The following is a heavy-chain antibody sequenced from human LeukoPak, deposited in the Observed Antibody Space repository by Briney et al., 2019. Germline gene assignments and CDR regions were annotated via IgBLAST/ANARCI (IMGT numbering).Heavy chain of an antibody. V-gene: IGHV4-39*07. D-gene: IGHD5-24*01. J-gene: IGHJ3*02. CDR1: GGSISSSSYY. Sequence: PSETLSLTCTVSGGSISSSSYYWGWIRQPPGKGLEWIGSIYYSGSTYYNPSLKSRVTISVDTSKNQFSLKLSSVTAADTAVYYCASSFEMATILMEYYGAFDIWGQGTMVTVSS. CDR3: ASSFEMATILMEYYGAFDI. CDR2: IYYSGST.